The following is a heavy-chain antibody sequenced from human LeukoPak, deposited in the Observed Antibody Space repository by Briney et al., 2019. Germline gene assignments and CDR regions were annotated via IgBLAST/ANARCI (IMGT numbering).Heavy chain of an antibody. CDR1: GGSISSNNW. V-gene: IGHV4-4*02. D-gene: IGHD6-13*01. CDR3: ASYISTPGRRNLDC. J-gene: IGHJ4*02. CDR2: IYHHGAT. Sequence: SETLSLTCAVSGGSISSNNWWSWVRQPPGKGLEWIGEIYHHGATNYNPSLKSRVTLSVDKSKNQFSLELSSVTAADTAVYYCASYISTPGRRNLDCWGQGTLVTVSS.